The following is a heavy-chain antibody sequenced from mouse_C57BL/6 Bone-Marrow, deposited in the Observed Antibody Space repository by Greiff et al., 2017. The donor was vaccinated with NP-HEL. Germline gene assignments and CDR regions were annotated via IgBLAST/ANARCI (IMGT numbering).Heavy chain of an antibody. J-gene: IGHJ3*01. D-gene: IGHD2-4*01. V-gene: IGHV1-22*01. CDR2: INPNNGGT. Sequence: EVQLQQSGPELVKPGASVKMSCKASGYTFTDYNMHWVKQSHGKSLEWIGYINPNNGGTSYTQKFKGKATLTVNKSSSTAYMELRSLTSEDSAVYYCARCDYDGAWFAYWGQGTLVTVSA. CDR3: ARCDYDGAWFAY. CDR1: GYTFTDYN.